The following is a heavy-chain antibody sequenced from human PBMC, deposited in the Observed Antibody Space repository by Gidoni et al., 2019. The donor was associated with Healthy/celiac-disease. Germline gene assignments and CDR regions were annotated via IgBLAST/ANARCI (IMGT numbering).Heavy chain of an antibody. Sequence: EVQLVESGGGLVKPGRSLRLSCTASGFTFGDYAMSWFRQAPGKGLEGVVFIRSKAYGGKKEYAASVKGRFTISRDDSKSIAYLQMNSLKTEDTAVYYCTRWPPFGGNVSPMVADWGQGTLVTVSS. CDR3: TRWPPFGGNVSPMVAD. D-gene: IGHD2-8*01. CDR1: GFTFGDYA. CDR2: IRSKAYGGKK. J-gene: IGHJ4*02. V-gene: IGHV3-49*05.